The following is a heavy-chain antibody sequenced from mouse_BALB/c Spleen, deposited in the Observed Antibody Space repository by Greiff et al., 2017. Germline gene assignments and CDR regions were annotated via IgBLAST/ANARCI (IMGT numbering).Heavy chain of an antibody. CDR1: GFTFSSYW. D-gene: IGHD1-2*01. CDR3: TVTTATSMDY. J-gene: IGHJ4*01. Sequence: EVKVEESGGGLVQPGGSMKLSCVASGFTFSSYWMSWVRQSPEKGLEWVAEIRLKSDNYATHYAESVKGKFTISRDDSKSRLYLQMNSLRAEDTGIYYCTVTTATSMDYWGQGTSVTVSS. CDR2: IRLKSDNYAT. V-gene: IGHV6-6*02.